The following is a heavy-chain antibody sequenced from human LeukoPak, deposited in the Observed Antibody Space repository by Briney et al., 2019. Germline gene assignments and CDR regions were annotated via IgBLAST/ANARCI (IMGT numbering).Heavy chain of an antibody. CDR2: IYPNSGGT. CDR3: AREHMTRVTLDY. Sequence: GASVKVSCKASGYTFTGYYMHWVRQAPGQGLEWMGWIYPNSGGTKYAQKFQGRVTMTRDTPISTAYLELSRLRSDDTAVYYCAREHMTRVTLDYWGQGTLVTVSS. J-gene: IGHJ4*02. V-gene: IGHV1-2*02. D-gene: IGHD4-17*01. CDR1: GYTFTGYY.